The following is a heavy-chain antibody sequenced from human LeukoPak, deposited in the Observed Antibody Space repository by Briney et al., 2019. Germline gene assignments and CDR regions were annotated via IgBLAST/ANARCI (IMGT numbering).Heavy chain of an antibody. CDR3: ARRGVVVAASDAFDI. J-gene: IGHJ3*02. V-gene: IGHV3-30*02. CDR1: GFTFSSYG. Sequence: GGSLRLSCAASGFTFSSYGMHWVRQAPGKGLEWVAFIRYDGSNKYYADSVKGRFTISRDNSKNTLYLQMNSLRAEDTAVYYCARRGVVVAASDAFDIWGQGTMVTVSS. CDR2: IRYDGSNK. D-gene: IGHD2-15*01.